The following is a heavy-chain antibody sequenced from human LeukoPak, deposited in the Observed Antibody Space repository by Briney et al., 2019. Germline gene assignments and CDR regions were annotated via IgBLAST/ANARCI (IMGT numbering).Heavy chain of an antibody. Sequence: SETLSLTCAVSIDSTNGDYWSWVRQSPGKGLEWIGEVHRSGSTNYKPSLKRRVTISIDRSKDQISLDLTSVTAADTAVYYCARELLNAPTPGAYWGQGILVTVSS. V-gene: IGHV4-4*02. J-gene: IGHJ4*02. CDR3: ARELLNAPTPGAY. D-gene: IGHD2-21*01. CDR1: IDSTNGDY. CDR2: VHRSGST.